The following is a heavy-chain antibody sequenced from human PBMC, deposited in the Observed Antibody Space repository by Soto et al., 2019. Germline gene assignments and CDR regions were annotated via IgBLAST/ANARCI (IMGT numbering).Heavy chain of an antibody. CDR1: GYSFTSYW. J-gene: IGHJ3*02. V-gene: IGHV5-51*01. D-gene: IGHD3-22*01. CDR2: IYPGDSDT. CDR3: PRHNYYDSSGYYPMRRYAFDI. Sequence: PGESLKISCKGSGYSFTSYWIGWVRQMPGKGLEWMGIIYPGDSDTRYSPSFQGQVTISADQSISTAYLQWSSLKASDTAMYYCPRHNYYDSSGYYPMRRYAFDIWGQGTMVTVSS.